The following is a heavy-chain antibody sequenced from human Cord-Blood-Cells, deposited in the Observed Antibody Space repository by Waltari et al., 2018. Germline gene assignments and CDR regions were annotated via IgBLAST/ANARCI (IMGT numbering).Heavy chain of an antibody. J-gene: IGHJ6*02. CDR1: GGSFSGYY. V-gene: IGHV4-34*01. Sequence: QVQLQPWGAGLLKPSETLSLTCAVHGGSFSGYYGSWIRQPPGKGLEWIGEINHSGSTNYNPSLKSRVTISVDTSKNQFSLKLSSVTAADTAVYYCARANCSSTSCYYYYYYGMDVWGQGTTVTVSS. CDR2: INHSGST. CDR3: ARANCSSTSCYYYYYYGMDV. D-gene: IGHD2-2*01.